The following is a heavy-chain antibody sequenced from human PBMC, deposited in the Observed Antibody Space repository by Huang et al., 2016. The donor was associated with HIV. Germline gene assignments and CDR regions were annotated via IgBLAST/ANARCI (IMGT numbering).Heavy chain of an antibody. Sequence: QVQLMQSGAAVKKPGASVKVSCKASGYSFSTFCISWVRQAPGQGLEWIGWISGDNGNTNYAQIFQARVRMTTDTATTTVYMDLISLRSDDTAIYYCARTTGDYVSAMDYWGQGTLVTVSS. J-gene: IGHJ4*02. D-gene: IGHD4-17*01. CDR3: ARTTGDYVSAMDY. CDR2: ISGDNGNT. CDR1: GYSFSTFC. V-gene: IGHV1-18*01.